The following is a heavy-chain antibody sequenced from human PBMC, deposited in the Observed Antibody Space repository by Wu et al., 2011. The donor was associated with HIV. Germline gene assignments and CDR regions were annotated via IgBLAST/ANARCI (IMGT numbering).Heavy chain of an antibody. Sequence: QVQLVQSGAEVKKPGSSVKVSCKVSGDTFSSYVLTWVRQAPGQGLEWLGEIIPMYDRKKRVQERVTITADESSSTTYIEINSLTSEDTAVYYCTTLLSYWGQGTLVTVSS. CDR3: TTLLSY. CDR1: GDTFSSYV. CDR2: IIPMYDRK. V-gene: IGHV1-69*12. J-gene: IGHJ4*02. D-gene: IGHD3-10*01.